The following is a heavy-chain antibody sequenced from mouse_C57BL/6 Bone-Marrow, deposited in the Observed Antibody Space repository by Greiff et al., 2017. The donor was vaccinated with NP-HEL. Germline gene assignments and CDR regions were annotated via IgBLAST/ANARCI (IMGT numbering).Heavy chain of an antibody. D-gene: IGHD2-4*01. CDR1: GFSLTPFGMG. CDR3: ARPHDYPYAMDY. V-gene: IGHV8-8*01. CDR2: MWWDDDN. J-gene: IGHJ4*01. Sequence: QVTLKESGPGILQPPRPLSLPCSSSGFSLTPFGMGLGWFRPPPGKGWIGLPPMWWDDDNYYKPALKSRLTISKDTSKNQVFLKIANVDTADTATYYCARPHDYPYAMDYWGQGTSVTVSS.